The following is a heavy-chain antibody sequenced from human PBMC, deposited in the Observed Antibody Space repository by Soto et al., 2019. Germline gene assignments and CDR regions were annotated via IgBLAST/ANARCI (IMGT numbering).Heavy chain of an antibody. D-gene: IGHD1-26*01. Sequence: GASVKVSCKASGYTFTSYSMHWVRQAPGQRLEWMGWINAGNGNTKYSQKFQGRVTITRDTSASTAYMELSSLRSEDTAVYYCARDLPSGSWGYGMDVWGQGTTVTVSS. CDR3: ARDLPSGSWGYGMDV. CDR2: INAGNGNT. V-gene: IGHV1-3*01. CDR1: GYTFTSYS. J-gene: IGHJ6*02.